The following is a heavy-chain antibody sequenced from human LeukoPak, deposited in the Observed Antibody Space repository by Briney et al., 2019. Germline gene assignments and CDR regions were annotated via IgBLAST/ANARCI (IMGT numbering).Heavy chain of an antibody. D-gene: IGHD3-3*01. CDR2: FDPEDGET. J-gene: IGHJ4*02. CDR1: GYTLTELS. CDR3: ATGIFGVADFDY. V-gene: IGHV1-24*01. Sequence: ASVKVSCKVSGYTLTELSMHWVRQAPGKGLEWMGGFDPEDGETIYAQKFQGRVTMTEDTSTDTAYMELSSLRSEDTAVYYCATGIFGVADFDYWGQGTLVTVSS.